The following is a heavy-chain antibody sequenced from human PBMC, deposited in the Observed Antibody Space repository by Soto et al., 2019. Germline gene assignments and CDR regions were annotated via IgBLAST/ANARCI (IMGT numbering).Heavy chain of an antibody. J-gene: IGHJ4*02. D-gene: IGHD3-22*01. V-gene: IGHV2-70*04. Sequence: SGPTLVNPTATLTLTCTFSGFSLSTSGMRVSWIRQAPGKALEWLARIDWDEDRFYSTSLKTRLTISKDTSKHQVVLTITKMDPVDTATYYCARMRSDYDSSGLDYWGQGILVTVSS. CDR3: ARMRSDYDSSGLDY. CDR1: GFSLSTSGMR. CDR2: IDWDEDR.